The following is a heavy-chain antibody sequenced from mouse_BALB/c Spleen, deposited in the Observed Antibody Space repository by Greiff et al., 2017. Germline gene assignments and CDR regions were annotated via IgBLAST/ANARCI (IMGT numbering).Heavy chain of an antibody. CDR3: ARGKAYYYAMDY. J-gene: IGHJ4*01. CDR2: ISDGGSYT. Sequence: EVQRVESGGGLVKPGGSLKLSCAASGFTFSDYYMYWVRQTPEKRLEWVATISDGGSYTYYPDSVTGRFPISRDNAKNNLYLQMSSLKSEDTAMYYCARGKAYYYAMDYWGQGTSVTVSS. CDR1: GFTFSDYY. V-gene: IGHV5-4*02.